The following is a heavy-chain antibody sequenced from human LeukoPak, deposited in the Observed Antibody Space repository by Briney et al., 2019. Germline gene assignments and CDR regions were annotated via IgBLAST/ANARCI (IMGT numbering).Heavy chain of an antibody. Sequence: PGGSLRLSCAASRFTFSSYSMDWVRQAPGQGLKWVSSISSSSNYIYYADSVKGRFTISRDNAKNSLYLQMNSLRAEDTAVYYCARVGIAVAGDYWGQGTLVTVSS. CDR2: ISSSSNYI. V-gene: IGHV3-21*01. CDR3: ARVGIAVAGDY. CDR1: RFTFSSYS. D-gene: IGHD6-19*01. J-gene: IGHJ4*02.